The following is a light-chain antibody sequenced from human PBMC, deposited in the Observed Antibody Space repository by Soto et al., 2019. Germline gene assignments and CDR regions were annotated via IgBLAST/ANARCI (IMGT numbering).Light chain of an antibody. CDR1: QSVSSIY. J-gene: IGKJ2*01. Sequence: EIVLTQSPGTLSLSPGERATLSCRASQSVSSIYLAWYQQKPGQAPRLLIYGASSRATGIPDRFSGSGSGTDFTLTIIRLEPADFEVYYCQQYGSSPYTFGQGTKLEIK. CDR3: QQYGSSPYT. V-gene: IGKV3-20*01. CDR2: GAS.